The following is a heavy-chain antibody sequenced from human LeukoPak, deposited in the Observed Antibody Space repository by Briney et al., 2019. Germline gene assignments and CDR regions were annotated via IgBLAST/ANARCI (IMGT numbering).Heavy chain of an antibody. CDR3: AYLDSSGFYYGRLRY. CDR1: GFTFSDHA. J-gene: IGHJ4*02. V-gene: IGHV3-23*01. D-gene: IGHD3-22*01. Sequence: GGSLRLSCAASGFTFSDHAMTWVRQTLAKGLESVSSTSAGGDITHYAESVKGRFTISRDNSKSTLYLQMNSLRAEDTAIYFCAYLDSSGFYYGRLRYWGQGTPVTVSS. CDR2: TSAGGDIT.